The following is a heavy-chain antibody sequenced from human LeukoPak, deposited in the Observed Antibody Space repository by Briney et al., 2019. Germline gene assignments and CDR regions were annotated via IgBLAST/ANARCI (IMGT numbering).Heavy chain of an antibody. J-gene: IGHJ4*02. V-gene: IGHV4-39*07. D-gene: IGHD1-7*01. CDR2: IYYSGST. Sequence: PSETLSLTCTVSGGSISSSSYYWGWIRQPPGKGLEWIGSIYYSGSTYYNPSLKSRVTISVDTSKSQFSLKLKTMTAADTAVYFCARSTPSTNRNYPPLFSFDSWGQGILVTVSS. CDR1: GGSISSSSYY. CDR3: ARSTPSTNRNYPPLFSFDS.